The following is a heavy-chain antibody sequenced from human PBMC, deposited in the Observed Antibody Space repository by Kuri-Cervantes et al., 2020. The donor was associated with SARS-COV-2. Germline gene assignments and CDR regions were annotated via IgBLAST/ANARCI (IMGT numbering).Heavy chain of an antibody. CDR1: GFTFSSYA. CDR2: ISYDGSNK. J-gene: IGHJ6*03. V-gene: IGHV3-30-3*01. CDR3: AREGYYDSSGNYAATGMEV. D-gene: IGHD3-22*01. Sequence: GESLKISCAASGFTFSSYAMHWVRQAPGKGLEWVAVISYDGSNKYYADSVKGRFTISRDNSKNTLYLQMNSLRAEDTAVYYCAREGYYDSSGNYAATGMEVWGKGTTVTVSS.